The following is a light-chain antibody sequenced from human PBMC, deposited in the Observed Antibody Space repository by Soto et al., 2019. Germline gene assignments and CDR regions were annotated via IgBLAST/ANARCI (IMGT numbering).Light chain of an antibody. CDR2: RNN. J-gene: IGLJ3*02. V-gene: IGLV1-47*01. CDR3: AAWDDSLSGPM. CDR1: SSNIGGNY. Sequence: QSVLTQPPSASGTPGQRGTLSCSGSSSNIGGNYVYWYQQFPGTAPKLLIYRNNERPSGVPDRFSGSKSGTSASLAISGLRSEDEADYYCAAWDDSLSGPMFGGGTKLTVL.